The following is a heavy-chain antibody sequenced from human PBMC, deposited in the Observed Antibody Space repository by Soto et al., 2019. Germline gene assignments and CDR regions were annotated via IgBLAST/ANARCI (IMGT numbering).Heavy chain of an antibody. Sequence: GGSLRLSCAASGFTFSSYSMNWVRQAPGKGLEWVSSISSSSSYIYYADSVKGRFTISRDNAKNSLYLQMNSLRAEDTAVYYCARAFAPGGWLDYWGQGTLVTVSS. CDR2: ISSSSSYI. CDR3: ARAFAPGGWLDY. J-gene: IGHJ4*02. D-gene: IGHD6-19*01. V-gene: IGHV3-21*01. CDR1: GFTFSSYS.